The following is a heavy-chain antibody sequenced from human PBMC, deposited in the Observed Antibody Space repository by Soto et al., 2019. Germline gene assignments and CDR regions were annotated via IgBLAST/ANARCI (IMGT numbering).Heavy chain of an antibody. Sequence: PGESLKISCKGSGYSFTTYWIGWVRQLPGQGLEWMGVMFPGDSDTRYSPPFQGQVTMSADPSTNTAYLEWSGLKAADSAMYYCARVPDSSLGTMDVWGQGTTVTVSS. CDR3: ARVPDSSLGTMDV. D-gene: IGHD6-19*01. CDR2: MFPGDSDT. V-gene: IGHV5-51*01. J-gene: IGHJ6*02. CDR1: GYSFTTYW.